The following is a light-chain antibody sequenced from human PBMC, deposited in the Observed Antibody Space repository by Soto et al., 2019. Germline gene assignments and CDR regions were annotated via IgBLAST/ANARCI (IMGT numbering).Light chain of an antibody. J-gene: IGKJ1*01. CDR1: QIITRH. Sequence: DKQLTSSSSSLPANKGDSGSMPWRASQIITRHLNWYQQKPGKAPKVLIYAASSLQSGAPSRFSGSGSGTDFTLTISNLQPEDLATYYCQQSYSTPWTFGPGTKVDIK. V-gene: IGKV1-39*01. CDR2: AAS. CDR3: QQSYSTPWT.